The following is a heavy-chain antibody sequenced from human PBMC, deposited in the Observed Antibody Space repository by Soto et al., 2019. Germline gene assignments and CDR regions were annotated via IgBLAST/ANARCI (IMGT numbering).Heavy chain of an antibody. CDR3: ARDQGEKWLVKPTNNTYYYYMDV. CDR2: IDGRGAAT. D-gene: IGHD6-19*01. J-gene: IGHJ6*03. CDR1: GFMFSDFY. V-gene: IGHV3-11*01. Sequence: GGSLRLSCTASGFMFSDFYMSWIRQAPGKGLEWIAYIDGRGAATHYADSLKGRITISRDKTKNSVYLQMNSLRAEDTAVYYCARDQGEKWLVKPTNNTYYYYMDVWGKGTTVTVSS.